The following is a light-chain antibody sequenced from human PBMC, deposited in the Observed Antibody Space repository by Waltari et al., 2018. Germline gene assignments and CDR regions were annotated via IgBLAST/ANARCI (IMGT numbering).Light chain of an antibody. Sequence: QSVLTQPPSTSGTPGQRVIISCSGSSSNIGRNIVNWYQQLPGAAPKLLIYSNSQRHSGVPDRFSGSKSDTSASRAIRGLESDDEADYYCAAWDDSLNGWVFGGGTKLTVL. J-gene: IGLJ3*02. V-gene: IGLV1-44*01. CDR1: SSNIGRNI. CDR3: AAWDDSLNGWV. CDR2: SNS.